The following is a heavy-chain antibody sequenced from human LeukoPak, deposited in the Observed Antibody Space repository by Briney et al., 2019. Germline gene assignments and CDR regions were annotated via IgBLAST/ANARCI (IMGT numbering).Heavy chain of an antibody. D-gene: IGHD4-17*01. J-gene: IGHJ6*02. V-gene: IGHV3-30*18. CDR3: AKDYGDYGWNYGMDV. CDR2: ISYDGSTE. CDR1: GFTFSSYG. Sequence: PGRSLRLSCAASGFTFSSYGIHWVRQAPGKGLEWVAVISYDGSTEYFADSVKGRFTISRDNSKNTLSLQMNSLRTDDTAVYYCAKDYGDYGWNYGMDVWGQGTTVTVSS.